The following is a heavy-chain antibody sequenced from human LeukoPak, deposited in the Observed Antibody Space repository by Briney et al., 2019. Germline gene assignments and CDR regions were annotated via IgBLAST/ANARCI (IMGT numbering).Heavy chain of an antibody. J-gene: IGHJ5*02. CDR3: AREYMITFGGVIVRVWFDP. D-gene: IGHD3-16*02. V-gene: IGHV6-1*01. Sequence: SQTLSLTCAISGDSVSRNSVAWNWIRQSPSRGLEWLGRTYYRSKWYIDYAVSVKSRITINADTSKNQFSLQLNSVTPEDTAVYYCAREYMITFGGVIVRVWFDPWGQGTLVTVSS. CDR1: GDSVSRNSVA. CDR2: TYYRSKWYI.